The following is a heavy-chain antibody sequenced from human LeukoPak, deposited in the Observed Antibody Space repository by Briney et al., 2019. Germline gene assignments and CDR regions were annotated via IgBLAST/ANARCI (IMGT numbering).Heavy chain of an antibody. J-gene: IGHJ4*02. CDR2: IYYSGST. D-gene: IGHD5-18*01. Sequence: SETLSLTCTVSGGSISSYYWSWIRQPPGKGLEWIGYIYYSGSTNYNPSLKSRVTISVDTSKNQFSLKLSSVTAADTAVYYCARGVLSRVEGYSYSYYFDYWGQGTLVTVSS. V-gene: IGHV4-59*01. CDR3: ARGVLSRVEGYSYSYYFDY. CDR1: GGSISSYY.